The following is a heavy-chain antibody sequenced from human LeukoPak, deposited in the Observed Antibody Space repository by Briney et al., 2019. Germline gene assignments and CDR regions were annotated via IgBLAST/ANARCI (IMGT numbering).Heavy chain of an antibody. D-gene: IGHD3-22*01. CDR2: IKSKTDGGTT. CDR1: GFTFSNAW. CDR3: TTKFYYDSSGYYYTFDY. J-gene: IGHJ4*02. Sequence: PGGSLRLSCAASGFTFSNAWMSWVRQAPGKGLEWVGRIKSKTDGGTTDYAAPVKGRFTISRDDSKNTLYLQMNSLKTEDTAVYYCTTKFYYDSSGYYYTFDYWGQGTLVTVSS. V-gene: IGHV3-15*01.